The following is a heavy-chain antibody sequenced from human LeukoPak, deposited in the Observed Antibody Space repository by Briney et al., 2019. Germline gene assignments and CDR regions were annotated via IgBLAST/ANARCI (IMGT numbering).Heavy chain of an antibody. D-gene: IGHD2-15*01. CDR2: ISSNGGST. CDR3: VKLVGAPIDY. Sequence: GGSLRLSCSASGFTFSSYAMHWVRQAPGKGLEYVLAISSNGGSTYYADSVKGRFTISRDNSKNTLYLQMSSLRAEDTAVYYCVKLVGAPIDYWGQGTLVTVSS. CDR1: GFTFSSYA. V-gene: IGHV3-64D*06. J-gene: IGHJ4*02.